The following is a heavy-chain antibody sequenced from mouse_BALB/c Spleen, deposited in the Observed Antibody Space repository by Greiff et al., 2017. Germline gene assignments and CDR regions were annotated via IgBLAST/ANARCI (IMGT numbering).Heavy chain of an antibody. CDR3: ARNWSHYYGYAYAMDY. CDR2: IYPGDGDT. CDR1: GYAFSSSW. D-gene: IGHD1-2*01. Sequence: QVQLQQSGPELVKPGASVKISCKASGYAFSSSWMNWVKQRPGQGLEWIGRIYPGDGDTNYNGKFKGKATLTADKSSSTAYMQLSSLTSVDSAVYFCARNWSHYYGYAYAMDYWGQGTSVTVSS. V-gene: IGHV1-82*01. J-gene: IGHJ4*01.